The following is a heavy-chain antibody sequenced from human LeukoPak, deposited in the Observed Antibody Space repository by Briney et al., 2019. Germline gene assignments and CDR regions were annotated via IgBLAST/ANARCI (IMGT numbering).Heavy chain of an antibody. V-gene: IGHV3-48*01. CDR2: ISSSSSTI. CDR3: ARSLVVGATYPYR. J-gene: IGHJ5*02. D-gene: IGHD1-26*01. Sequence: GGSLRLSCAASGFTFSSYGMTWVRQAPGKGLEWVSYISSSSSTIYYADSVKGRFTISRDNAKNSLYLQLNSLRAEDTAVCYCARSLVVGATYPYRWGQGTLVTVSS. CDR1: GFTFSSYG.